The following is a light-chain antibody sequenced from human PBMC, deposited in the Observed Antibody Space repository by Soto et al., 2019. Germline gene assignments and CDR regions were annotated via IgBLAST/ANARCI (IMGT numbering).Light chain of an antibody. CDR3: QKYCSFKWT. CDR1: HSVTGRY. CDR2: GAS. J-gene: IGKJ1*01. Sequence: EVVLTQSPDTLSLSPGDRATLSCRASHSVTGRYLAWYQQKPGQAPRLLIYGASSRPTGIPDRFSGSGSGTDFTLTISRLEPEDFAIYYCQKYCSFKWTFGQGTKVEIK. V-gene: IGKV3-20*01.